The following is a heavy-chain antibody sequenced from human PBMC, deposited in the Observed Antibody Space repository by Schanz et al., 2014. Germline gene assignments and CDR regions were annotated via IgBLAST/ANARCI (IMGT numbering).Heavy chain of an antibody. Sequence: QVQLVQSGAEVKKPGASVKVSCKASGYTFTSHGISWVRQAPGQGLEYMGRINPNSGGTNFAQKFQGRVTMTRDTSTSTVYMELSSLRSEDTAVYYCARDGVDAAAGGNYWGQGTLVTVSS. D-gene: IGHD6-13*01. CDR2: INPNSGGT. CDR1: GYTFTSHG. J-gene: IGHJ4*02. CDR3: ARDGVDAAAGGNY. V-gene: IGHV1-18*01.